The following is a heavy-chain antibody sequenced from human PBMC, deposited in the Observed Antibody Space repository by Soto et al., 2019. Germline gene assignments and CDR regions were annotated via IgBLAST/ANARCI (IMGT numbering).Heavy chain of an antibody. CDR2: ISAYNGNT. D-gene: IGHD1-26*01. V-gene: IGHV1-18*01. CDR1: GYTFTSYG. J-gene: IGHJ6*02. CDR3: ERDMGATMSYYYYGMDV. Sequence: ASVKVSCKASGYTFTSYGISWVRQAPGQGLEWMGWISAYNGNTNYAQKLQGRVTMTTDTSTSTAYMELRSLRSDDTAVYYCERDMGATMSYYYYGMDVWGQGTTVTVSS.